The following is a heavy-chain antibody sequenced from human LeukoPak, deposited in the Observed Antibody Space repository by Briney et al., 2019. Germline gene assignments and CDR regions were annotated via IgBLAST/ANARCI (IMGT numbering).Heavy chain of an antibody. CDR3: ARGGRIAAAGTRGIEKLDY. CDR1: GYTFTGYY. D-gene: IGHD6-13*01. V-gene: IGHV1-2*02. J-gene: IGHJ4*02. Sequence: ASVKASCKASGYTFTGYYMHWVRQAPGQGLEWMGWINPNSGGTNYAQKFQGRVTMTRDTSISTAYMELSRLRSDDTAVYYCARGGRIAAAGTRGIEKLDYWGQGTLVTVSS. CDR2: INPNSGGT.